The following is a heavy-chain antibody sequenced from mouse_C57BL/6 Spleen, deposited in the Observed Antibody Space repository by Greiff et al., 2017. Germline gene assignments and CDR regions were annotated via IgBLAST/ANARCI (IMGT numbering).Heavy chain of an antibody. Sequence: VQLQQSGAELVRPGASVKLSCTASGFNIKDDYMHWVKQRPEQGLEWIGWIDPENGDTEDASKFQGKATITADTSSNTAYLQLSSLTSEDTAVYYCTTSDYDYDRDAMDYWGQGTSVTVSS. CDR3: TTSDYDYDRDAMDY. V-gene: IGHV14-4*01. CDR2: IDPENGDT. J-gene: IGHJ4*01. D-gene: IGHD2-4*01. CDR1: GFNIKDDY.